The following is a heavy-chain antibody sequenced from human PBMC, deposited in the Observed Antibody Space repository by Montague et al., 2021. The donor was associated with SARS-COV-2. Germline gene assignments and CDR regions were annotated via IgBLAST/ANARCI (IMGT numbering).Heavy chain of an antibody. J-gene: IGHJ4*02. CDR3: ARHRTSRVAVWVAHRYSLDY. D-gene: IGHD2-15*01. Sequence: SETLSLTCTVSGGSFSSSSCYWGWIRQPPGKGLEWIGSIYYSGSTNYNPSLKSRVTMSVDTSKKQFSLRLTSVTAADTAVYYCARHRTSRVAVWVAHRYSLDYWGQGTLVTVSS. CDR1: GGSFSSSSCY. CDR2: IYYSGST. V-gene: IGHV4-39*01.